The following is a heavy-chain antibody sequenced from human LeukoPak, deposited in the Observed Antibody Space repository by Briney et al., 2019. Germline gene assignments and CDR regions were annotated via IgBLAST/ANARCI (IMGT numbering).Heavy chain of an antibody. CDR1: GGSFSGYY. J-gene: IGHJ4*02. V-gene: IGHV4-34*01. D-gene: IGHD3-10*01. Sequence: SETLSLTCAVYGGSFSGYYWSWIRQPPGKGLEWIGEINHSGSTNYNPSLKSRVTIPVDTSKNQFSLKLSSVTAADTAVYYCARNTHGSGSYSYWGQGTLVTVSS. CDR2: INHSGST. CDR3: ARNTHGSGSYSY.